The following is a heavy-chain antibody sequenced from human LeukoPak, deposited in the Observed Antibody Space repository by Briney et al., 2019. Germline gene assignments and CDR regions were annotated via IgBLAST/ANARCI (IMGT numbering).Heavy chain of an antibody. V-gene: IGHV3-30*02. CDR3: ARMGSYCSSTSCYPGWFDP. D-gene: IGHD2-2*01. CDR1: GFTFSSYG. J-gene: IGHJ5*02. Sequence: GGSLRLSCAASGFTFSSYGMHWVRQAPGKGLEWVAFIRYDGSNKYYADSVKGRFTISRDNSKNTLYLQMNSLRAEDTAVYYCARMGSYCSSTSCYPGWFDPWGQGTLVTVSS. CDR2: IRYDGSNK.